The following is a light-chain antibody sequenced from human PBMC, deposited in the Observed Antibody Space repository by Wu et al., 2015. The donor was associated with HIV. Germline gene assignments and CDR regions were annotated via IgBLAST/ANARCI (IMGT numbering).Light chain of an antibody. Sequence: DIVLTQSPATLSVSPGEGVTLSCRASQGVSSNLAWYQHKPGQAPRLLIYGASTRATGIPARFSGSGSGTEFTLTISSLQSEDFAPYYCQQYDGWRTFGQGTRVEIK. CDR2: GAS. V-gene: IGKV3-15*01. CDR3: QQYDGWRT. CDR1: QGVSSN. J-gene: IGKJ1*01.